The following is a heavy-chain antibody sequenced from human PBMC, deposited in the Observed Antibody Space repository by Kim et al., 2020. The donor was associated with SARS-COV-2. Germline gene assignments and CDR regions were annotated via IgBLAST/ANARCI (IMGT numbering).Heavy chain of an antibody. D-gene: IGHD2-21*02. CDR3: AKASDWWGLLDV. CDR1: GFIFSDKY. Sequence: GGSLRLSCAASGFIFSDKYMSWIRQAPGKGLEWVAYISDSSSYINYVDSVKGRFTISRDNAQNSLYLQMNSLGVEDTGVYYCAKASDWWGLLDVWGQGTTVTVSS. V-gene: IGHV3-11*05. CDR2: ISDSSSYI. J-gene: IGHJ6*02.